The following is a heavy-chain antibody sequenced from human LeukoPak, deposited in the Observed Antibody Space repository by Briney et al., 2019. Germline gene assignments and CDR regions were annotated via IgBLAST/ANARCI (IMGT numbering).Heavy chain of an antibody. CDR2: IYYSGST. CDR3: ASYDSSGYYPPDAFDI. V-gene: IGHV4-59*01. Sequence: SETLSLTCTVSGGSISSYYWSWIRQPPGKGLEWIGYIYYSGSTNYNPSLKSRVTISVDTSKNQFPLKLSSVTAADTAVYYCASYDSSGYYPPDAFDIWGRGTMVTVSS. CDR1: GGSISSYY. D-gene: IGHD3-22*01. J-gene: IGHJ3*02.